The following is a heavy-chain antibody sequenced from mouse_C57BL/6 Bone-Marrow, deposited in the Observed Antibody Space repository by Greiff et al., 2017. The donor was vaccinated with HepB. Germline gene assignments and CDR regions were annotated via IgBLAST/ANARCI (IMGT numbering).Heavy chain of an antibody. V-gene: IGHV1-15*01. J-gene: IGHJ2*01. Sequence: QVQLQQSGAELVRPGASVTLSCKASGYTFTDYEMHWVKQTPVHGLEWIGAIDPETGGTAYNQKFKGKAILTADKSSSTAYMELRSLTSEDSAVYYCTNHYYGSPLDYWGQGTTLTVSS. CDR1: GYTFTDYE. CDR2: IDPETGGT. CDR3: TNHYYGSPLDY. D-gene: IGHD1-1*01.